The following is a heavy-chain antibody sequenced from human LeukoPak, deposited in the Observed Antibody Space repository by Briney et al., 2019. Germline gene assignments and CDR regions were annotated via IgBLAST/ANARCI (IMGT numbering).Heavy chain of an antibody. CDR3: ATSEGGGFFDY. CDR1: GYSINSGYH. J-gene: IGHJ4*02. V-gene: IGHV4-38-2*01. D-gene: IGHD4-23*01. Sequence: SETLSLTCSVSGYSINSGYHWGWIRQPPGKGLEWIAIMHHTGSTHYNPSLQSRVTISIDTFKNHFSLKLRSVSAADTAIYYCATSEGGGFFDYWGQGTPVTVSS. CDR2: MHHTGST.